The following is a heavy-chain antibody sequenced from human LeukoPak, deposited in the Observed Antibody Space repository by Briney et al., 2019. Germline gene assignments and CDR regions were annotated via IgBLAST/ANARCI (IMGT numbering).Heavy chain of an antibody. CDR2: IKQDGSEK. V-gene: IGHV3-7*01. Sequence: PGGSLRLSCAASGFTFSSYWMSWVRQAPGKGLEWVANIKQDGSEKYYVDSVKGRFTISRDNAKNSLYLQMNSLRAEDTAVYYCAREGNDYGDHGMDVWGKGTTVTVSS. D-gene: IGHD4-17*01. CDR3: AREGNDYGDHGMDV. CDR1: GFTFSSYW. J-gene: IGHJ6*04.